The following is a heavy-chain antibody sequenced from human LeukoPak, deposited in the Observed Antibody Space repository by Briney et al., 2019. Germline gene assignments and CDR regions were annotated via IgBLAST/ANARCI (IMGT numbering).Heavy chain of an antibody. CDR2: IYYSGST. J-gene: IGHJ4*02. D-gene: IGHD3-22*01. V-gene: IGHV4-39*01. Sequence: SETLSLTCTVSGGSISSSSYYWGWIRQPPGKGLEWIGSIYYSGSTYYNPSLKSRVTISVDTSKNQFSLKLSSVTAADTAVYYCAELETYYYDSSGPYWGQGTLVTVSS. CDR3: AELETYYYDSSGPY. CDR1: GGSISSSSYY.